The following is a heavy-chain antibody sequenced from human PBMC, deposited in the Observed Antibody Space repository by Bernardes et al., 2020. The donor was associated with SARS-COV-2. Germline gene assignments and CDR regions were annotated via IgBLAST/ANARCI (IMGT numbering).Heavy chain of an antibody. CDR3: ARSSLYGSQYHFDS. J-gene: IGHJ4*02. D-gene: IGHD6-13*01. CDR1: GYTFTSYD. V-gene: IGHV1-8*01. CDR2: MNPNSGNT. Sequence: ASVKVSCKASGYTFTSYDISWVRQATGQGLEWMGWMNPNSGNTGYAQKFQDRITITRATSLSTAYMELSSLRSEDTAIYYCARSSLYGSQYHFDSWGQGTLVTVSS.